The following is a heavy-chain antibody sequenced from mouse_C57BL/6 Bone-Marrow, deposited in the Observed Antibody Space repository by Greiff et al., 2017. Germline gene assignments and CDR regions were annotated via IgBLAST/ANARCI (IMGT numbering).Heavy chain of an antibody. Sequence: VQLQQSGPELVKPGASVKIPCKASGYTFTDYNMDWVKQSHGKSLEWIGDINPNNGGTIYNQKFKGKATLTVDTSSSTAYMALRSLTSADTADYYCALCNYGYAMGYCGVGNSESVSS. D-gene: IGHD2-1*01. V-gene: IGHV1-18*01. J-gene: IGHJ4*01. CDR1: GYTFTDYN. CDR2: INPNNGGT. CDR3: ALCNYGYAMGY.